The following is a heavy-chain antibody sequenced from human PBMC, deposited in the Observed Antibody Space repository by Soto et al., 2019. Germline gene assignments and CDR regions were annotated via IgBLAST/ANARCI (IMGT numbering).Heavy chain of an antibody. V-gene: IGHV3-30-3*01. CDR3: ARQGMAARKYFHKYLDV. CDR2: ISYDGSST. J-gene: IGHJ6*02. Sequence: QVHLEESGGGVVQPGRSLRLSCAASGFTFRDYAFHWVHQAAGKGLEWVTLISYDGSSTLFADSVKGRFTISRDNSQKTLYLQMNSLRAEDTAVYYCARQGMAARKYFHKYLDVWGQGTTVIVSS. CDR1: GFTFRDYA. D-gene: IGHD6-6*01.